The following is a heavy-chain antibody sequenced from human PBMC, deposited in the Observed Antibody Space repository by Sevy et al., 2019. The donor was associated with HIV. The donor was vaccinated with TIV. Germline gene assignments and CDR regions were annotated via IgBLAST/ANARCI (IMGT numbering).Heavy chain of an antibody. Sequence: ASVKVSCKASGYTFTSYGISWVRQAPGQGLEWMGWISAYNGNTNYAQKLQGRVTMTTDTSTSTAYMELRSLRSDDTAVYYCAGDLRSIAVAGHFDYWGQGTLVTVSS. V-gene: IGHV1-18*01. D-gene: IGHD6-19*01. J-gene: IGHJ4*02. CDR3: AGDLRSIAVAGHFDY. CDR2: ISAYNGNT. CDR1: GYTFTSYG.